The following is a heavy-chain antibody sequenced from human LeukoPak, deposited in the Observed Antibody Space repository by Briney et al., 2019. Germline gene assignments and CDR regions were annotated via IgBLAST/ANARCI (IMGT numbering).Heavy chain of an antibody. J-gene: IGHJ3*02. CDR1: GFTFSSYA. CDR3: ARESSSVAFDI. V-gene: IGHV3-30-3*01. CDR2: ISYDGSNK. D-gene: IGHD3-22*01. Sequence: GRSLRLSCAASGFTFSSYAMHWVRQAPGKGLEWVAVISYDGSNKYYADSVKGRFTISRDNSKNTLYLQMNSLRAEDTAVYYCARESSSVAFDIWGQVTMVTVSS.